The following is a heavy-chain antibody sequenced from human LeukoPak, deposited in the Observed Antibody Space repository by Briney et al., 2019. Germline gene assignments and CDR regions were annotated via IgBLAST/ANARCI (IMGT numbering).Heavy chain of an antibody. CDR3: ARGMATILAWFDP. CDR1: GGSISSGSYY. CDR2: IYTSGST. D-gene: IGHD5-24*01. J-gene: IGHJ5*02. Sequence: PSETLSLTCTVSGGSISSGSYYWSWIRQPAGKGLEWIGRIYTSGSTNYNPSLKSRVTISVDTSKNQFSLKLSSVTAADTAVYYCARGMATILAWFDPWGQGTLVNVSS. V-gene: IGHV4-61*02.